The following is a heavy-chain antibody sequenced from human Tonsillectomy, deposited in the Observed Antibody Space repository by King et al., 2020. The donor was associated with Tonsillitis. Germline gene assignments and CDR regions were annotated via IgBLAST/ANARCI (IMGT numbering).Heavy chain of an antibody. CDR1: GYTFTTYY. CDR3: ASSSALVGAGATGGMDV. J-gene: IGHJ6*02. CDR2: INPSGGST. Sequence: VQLVESGAEVKKPGASVKVSCKASGYTFTTYYMHWVRQAPGQGLEWMGIINPSGGSTSYAQKFQGRVTMTRDTSTSTVYMELSSLRSEDTAVYYCASSSALVGAGATGGMDVWGQGTTVTVSS. V-gene: IGHV1-46*01. D-gene: IGHD1-26*01.